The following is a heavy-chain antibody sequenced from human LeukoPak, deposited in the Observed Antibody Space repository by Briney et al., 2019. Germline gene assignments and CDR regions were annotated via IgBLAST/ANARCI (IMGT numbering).Heavy chain of an antibody. CDR1: GGSIISSTSY. Sequence: SETLSLTCTVSGGSIISSTSYWVWIRQPPGKGLEWIGSVYHSGSPHYNPSLKSRVTISVDTSKNQFSLRLSSVTAADTAVYYCARNGTVTVAGTKFNYFDYWGQGTLVTVSS. D-gene: IGHD6-19*01. V-gene: IGHV4-39*01. J-gene: IGHJ4*02. CDR2: VYHSGSP. CDR3: ARNGTVTVAGTKFNYFDY.